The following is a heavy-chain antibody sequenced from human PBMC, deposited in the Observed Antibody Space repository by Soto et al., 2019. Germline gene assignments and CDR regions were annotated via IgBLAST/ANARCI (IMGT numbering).Heavy chain of an antibody. CDR3: ARNEYQLLFLDP. V-gene: IGHV4-30-2*01. CDR1: CGSISSGCYS. Sequence: TLSLTCAVSCGSISSGCYSWSWIRHPPGKGLEWIGYIYHSGSTYYNPSLKSRVTISVDRSKNQFSLKLSSVTAADTAVYYCARNEYQLLFLDPWGHGTLVTVS. CDR2: IYHSGST. D-gene: IGHD2-2*01. J-gene: IGHJ5*02.